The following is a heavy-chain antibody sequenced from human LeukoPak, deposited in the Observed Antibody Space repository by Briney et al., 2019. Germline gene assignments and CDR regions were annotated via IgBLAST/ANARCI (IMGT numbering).Heavy chain of an antibody. D-gene: IGHD3-3*01. CDR2: INSDGSST. CDR1: GFTFSNYW. V-gene: IGHV3-74*01. J-gene: IGHJ5*02. Sequence: GGSLRLSCAASGFTFSNYWMHWVRQAPGKGLVWVSRINSDGSSTSYADSVKGRFTTSRDNGKNTLYLQMNSLRAEDTAVYYCARGDDFWSGPKGPWGQGTLVTVSS. CDR3: ARGDDFWSGPKGP.